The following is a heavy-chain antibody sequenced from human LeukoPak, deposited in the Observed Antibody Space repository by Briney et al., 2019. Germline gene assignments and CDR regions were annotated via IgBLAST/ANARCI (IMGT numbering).Heavy chain of an antibody. CDR3: ARDLGSDYYDSSGYDY. CDR2: ISSSSSYI. V-gene: IGHV3-21*01. J-gene: IGHJ4*02. CDR1: GFTFSSYS. Sequence: GGSLRLSCAASGFTFSSYSMNWVRQAPGKGLEWVSSISSSSSYIYYADSVKGRFTISRVNAKNSLYLQMNSLRAEDTAVYYCARDLGSDYYDSSGYDYWGQGTLVTVSS. D-gene: IGHD3-22*01.